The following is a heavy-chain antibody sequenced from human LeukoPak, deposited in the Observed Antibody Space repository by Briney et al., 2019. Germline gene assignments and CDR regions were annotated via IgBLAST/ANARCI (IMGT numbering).Heavy chain of an antibody. CDR3: ARMDRSGWYYFGY. Sequence: SETLSLTCTVSSGSISSYYWSWIRQAPGKGLEWIGYIYYSGSTNYNPSLKTRVTISVDTSKNQFSLKLTSVIAADTAVYYCARMDRSGWYYFGYWGQGTLVTVSS. J-gene: IGHJ4*02. D-gene: IGHD6-19*01. V-gene: IGHV4-59*01. CDR2: IYYSGST. CDR1: SGSISSYY.